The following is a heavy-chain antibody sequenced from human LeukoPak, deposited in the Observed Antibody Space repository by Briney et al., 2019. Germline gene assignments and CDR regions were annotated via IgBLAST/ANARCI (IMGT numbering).Heavy chain of an antibody. V-gene: IGHV3-23*01. J-gene: IGHJ4*02. Sequence: GGSLRLSCAASEFTFSSYSMNWVRQAPGKGLEWVSAISGSGGSTYYADSVKGRFTISRDNSKNTLYLQVNSLRAEDTAVYYCATLGRDYYDSSGYYFIYWGQGTLVTVSS. CDR3: ATLGRDYYDSSGYYFIY. CDR2: ISGSGGST. D-gene: IGHD3-22*01. CDR1: EFTFSSYS.